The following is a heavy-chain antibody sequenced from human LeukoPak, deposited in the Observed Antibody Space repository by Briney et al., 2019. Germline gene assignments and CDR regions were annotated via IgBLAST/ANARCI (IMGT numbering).Heavy chain of an antibody. CDR3: ARVAKERVGGVYYFDY. CDR2: IRTAGDT. J-gene: IGHJ4*02. CDR1: GFTFSNYY. Sequence: GGSLRLACAATGFTFSNYYIDWVRQATGKFLDWVAAIRTAGDTYYTGSVKGRFTISRENAKNSLYLQMNSLRAGDTAVYYCARVAKERVGGVYYFDYWGQGTLVTVSS. V-gene: IGHV3-13*01. D-gene: IGHD1-1*01.